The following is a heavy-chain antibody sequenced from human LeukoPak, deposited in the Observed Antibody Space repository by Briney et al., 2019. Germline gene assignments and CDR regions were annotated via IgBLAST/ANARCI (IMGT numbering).Heavy chain of an antibody. J-gene: IGHJ4*02. CDR2: IIPILGIA. V-gene: IGHV1-69*04. Sequence: SVKVSCKASGGTFSSYAISWVRQAPGQGLEWMGRIIPILGIANYAQKFQGRVTITADKSTSTAYMELSSLRSEDTAVYYCARERNYGSGSYDYWGQGTLVTVSS. CDR1: GGTFSSYA. D-gene: IGHD3-10*01. CDR3: ARERNYGSGSYDY.